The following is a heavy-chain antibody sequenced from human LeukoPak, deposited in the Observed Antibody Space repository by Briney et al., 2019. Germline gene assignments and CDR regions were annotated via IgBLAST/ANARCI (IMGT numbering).Heavy chain of an antibody. D-gene: IGHD5-18*01. CDR2: IWFDGNNK. J-gene: IGHJ6*02. Sequence: PGGSLRLSCVASGFTFSKYGMHWVRQALGKGLEWVAVIWFDGNNKDYADSVKGRFTISRDNSKNTLYLQMNSLRAEDAAVYYCARGIYRYDSGHYDMDVWGQGTTVTVSS. CDR1: GFTFSKYG. V-gene: IGHV3-33*01. CDR3: ARGIYRYDSGHYDMDV.